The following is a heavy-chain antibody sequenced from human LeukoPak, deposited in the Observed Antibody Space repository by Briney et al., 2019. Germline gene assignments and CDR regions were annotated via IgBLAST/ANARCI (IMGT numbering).Heavy chain of an antibody. CDR3: ARAVWQQLVPGAAFDI. CDR2: IYSGGST. CDR1: GFTVSSKY. D-gene: IGHD6-13*01. Sequence: PGGSLRLSCAASGFTVSSKYMSWVRQAPGKGLEWVSVIYSGGSTYYADSVKGRFTISRDNSKNTLYLQMNSLRAEDTAVYYCARAVWQQLVPGAAFDIWGQGTMVTVSS. V-gene: IGHV3-53*01. J-gene: IGHJ3*02.